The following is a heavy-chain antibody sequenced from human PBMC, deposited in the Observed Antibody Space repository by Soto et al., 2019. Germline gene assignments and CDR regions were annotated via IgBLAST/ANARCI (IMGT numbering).Heavy chain of an antibody. CDR2: ISSSSSYI. D-gene: IGHD6-19*01. V-gene: IGHV3-21*01. CDR1: GFTFSSYS. CDR3: ASTPPGYSSGEYYFDY. J-gene: IGHJ4*02. Sequence: EVQLVESGGGLVKPGGSLRLSCAASGFTFSSYSMNWVRQAPGKGLEWVSSISSSSSYIYYADSVKGRFTISRDNAKNSLYLQMNSLRAEDTAVYYCASTPPGYSSGEYYFDYWGQGTLVTVSS.